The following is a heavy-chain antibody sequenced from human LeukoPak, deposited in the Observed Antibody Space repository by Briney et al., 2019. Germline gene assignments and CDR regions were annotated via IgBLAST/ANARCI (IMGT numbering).Heavy chain of an antibody. CDR3: ARGSGWTYYYMDV. Sequence: GEPLKISGKGSGYTFTIYWIGWVRQLPGKGLKWMGIIYPGDSDTRYSPSFQGQVTISADKSISTAYLQWSSLKASDTAMYYCARGSGWTYYYMDVWGKGTTVTVSS. V-gene: IGHV5-51*01. J-gene: IGHJ6*03. CDR2: IYPGDSDT. D-gene: IGHD6-19*01. CDR1: GYTFTIYW.